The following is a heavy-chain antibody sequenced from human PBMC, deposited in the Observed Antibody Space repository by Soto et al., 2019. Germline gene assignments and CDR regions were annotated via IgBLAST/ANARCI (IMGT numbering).Heavy chain of an antibody. CDR2: ISAYNGNT. CDR1: GYTFTSYG. D-gene: IGHD3-3*01. CDR3: ARGLNYDFWSGYRP. J-gene: IGHJ4*02. Sequence: GASVKVSCKASGYTFTSYGISWVRQAPGQGLEWMGSISAYNGNTNYAQKLQGRVTMTTDTSTSTAYMELRSLRTDDTAVYYCARGLNYDFWSGYRPWGQGTLVTVSS. V-gene: IGHV1-18*01.